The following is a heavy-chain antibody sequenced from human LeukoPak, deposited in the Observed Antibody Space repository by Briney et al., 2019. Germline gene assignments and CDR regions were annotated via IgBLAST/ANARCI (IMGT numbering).Heavy chain of an antibody. CDR1: GGSISSSSYY. V-gene: IGHV4-39*01. CDR2: IYYSGST. D-gene: IGHD4-17*01. Sequence: SETLSLTCTVSGGSISSSSYYWGWIRQPPGKGPEWIGSIYYSGSTYYNPSLKSRVTISVDTSKNQFSLKLSSVTAADTALYYCARLARGGDYEAWFDPWGQGTLVTVSS. CDR3: ARLARGGDYEAWFDP. J-gene: IGHJ5*02.